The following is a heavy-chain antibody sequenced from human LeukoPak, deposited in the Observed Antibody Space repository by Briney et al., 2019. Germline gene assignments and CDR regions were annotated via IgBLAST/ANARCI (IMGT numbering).Heavy chain of an antibody. V-gene: IGHV3-7*01. CDR1: GFTFSNYW. Sequence: GGSLRLSCAASGFTFSNYWMSWVRQAPGKGLEWVANIKKDGSDKYYVDPVRGRFTISRDNAKNSLYLQMNSLRAEDTAVYYCARDRVEGATDYWGQGTLVTVSS. J-gene: IGHJ4*02. D-gene: IGHD1-26*01. CDR3: ARDRVEGATDY. CDR2: IKKDGSDK.